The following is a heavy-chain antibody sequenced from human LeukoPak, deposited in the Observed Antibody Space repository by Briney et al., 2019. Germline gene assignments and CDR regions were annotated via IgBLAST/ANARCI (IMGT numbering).Heavy chain of an antibody. Sequence: GGSLRLSCTAFGFRFGGYSIHWVRRAPGKGLEWLSYISVSGTIHADSVMGRVTVSRDNAKNSLYLQMNSLRVEDTAVYYCARIRGSTLPISYMDVWGKGTTVTVSS. CDR2: ISVSGTI. D-gene: IGHD6-13*01. J-gene: IGHJ6*03. V-gene: IGHV3-69-1*01. CDR3: ARIRGSTLPISYMDV. CDR1: GFRFGGYS.